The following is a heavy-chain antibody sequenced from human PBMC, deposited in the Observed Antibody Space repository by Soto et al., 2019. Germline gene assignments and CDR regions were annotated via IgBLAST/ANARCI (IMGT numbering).Heavy chain of an antibody. CDR3: AKDLHDFASFFFYGMDV. CDR2: INDDGIST. D-gene: IGHD2-15*01. Sequence: GGSLRLSFEDSGFTFSMYWLHWVRQVPFNGPEWVSRINDDGISTNYADSVKGRFTVSRDNSKDTVYLQMNNLRPEDTGVYYCAKDLHDFASFFFYGMDVWGQGTSVTVSS. J-gene: IGHJ6*02. CDR1: GFTFSMYW. V-gene: IGHV3-74*01.